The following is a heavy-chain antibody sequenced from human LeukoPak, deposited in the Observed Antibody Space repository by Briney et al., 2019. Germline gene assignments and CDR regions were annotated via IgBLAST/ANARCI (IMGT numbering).Heavy chain of an antibody. J-gene: IGHJ6*02. V-gene: IGHV3-30*18. CDR2: ISYDGNYQ. CDR3: AKDRRMMSPHYGMDV. D-gene: IGHD3-16*01. Sequence: GGSLRLSCPASGFTFWSYGIHWVRQAPGKGLEWVAVISYDGNYQYYADSVKGRFTISRDNSKNTVYLQLNSLRGEDTAVYYCAKDRRMMSPHYGMDVWGQGTTVTVSS. CDR1: GFTFWSYG.